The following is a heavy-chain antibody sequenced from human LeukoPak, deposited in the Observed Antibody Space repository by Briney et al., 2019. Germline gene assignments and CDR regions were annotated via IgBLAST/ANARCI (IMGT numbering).Heavy chain of an antibody. Sequence: SETLSLTCAVYGGSFSGYYWSWIRQPPGKGLEWIGEINHSGSTNYNPSLKSRVTISVDTSKNQFSPKLSSVTAADTAVYYCARVADLWFGESHDAFDIWGQGTMVTVSS. J-gene: IGHJ3*02. CDR3: ARVADLWFGESHDAFDI. CDR1: GGSFSGYY. V-gene: IGHV4-34*01. CDR2: INHSGST. D-gene: IGHD3-10*01.